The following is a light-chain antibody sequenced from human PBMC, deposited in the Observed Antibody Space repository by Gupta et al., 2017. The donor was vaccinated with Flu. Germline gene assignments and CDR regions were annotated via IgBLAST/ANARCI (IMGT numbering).Light chain of an antibody. CDR2: LAS. CDR1: QTLQHTTNTSNY. CDR3: MQSLQIPLT. V-gene: IGKV2-28*01. Sequence: VMIQSPLSLPVTPGEPASISCRSNQTLQHTTNTSNYLEWYFQKPGHSPRLLIYLASYRASGVPDRFTGSGAGTDFTLRISRVEPEDVGLYYCMQSLQIPLTFGGGTRVDIK. J-gene: IGKJ4*01.